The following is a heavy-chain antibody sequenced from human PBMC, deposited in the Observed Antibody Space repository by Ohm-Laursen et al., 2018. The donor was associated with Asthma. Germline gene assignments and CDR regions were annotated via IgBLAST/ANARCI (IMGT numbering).Heavy chain of an antibody. V-gene: IGHV3-30*03. J-gene: IGHJ6*02. CDR3: ARSVRELLVHYGMDV. CDR1: GFTFSSYG. Sequence: SLRLSCAASGFTFSSYGMHWVRQAPGKGLEWVAVISYDGSNKYYADSVKGRFTISRDNSKNTLYLQMNSLRAEDTAVYYCARSVRELLVHYGMDVWGQGTTVTVSS. D-gene: IGHD1-26*01. CDR2: ISYDGSNK.